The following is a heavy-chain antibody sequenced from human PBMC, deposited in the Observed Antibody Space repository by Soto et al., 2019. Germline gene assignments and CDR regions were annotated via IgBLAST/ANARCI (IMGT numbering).Heavy chain of an antibody. J-gene: IGHJ4*02. CDR1: SGSISSSNW. Sequence: SETLSLTCAVSSGSISSSNWWSWVRQPPGKGLEWIGEIYHSGSTNYNPSLKSRVTISVDKSKNQFSLKLSSVTAADTAVYYCAGGGYCSGGSCYSTAPPFDYWGQGTLVTVSS. V-gene: IGHV4-4*02. CDR2: IYHSGST. D-gene: IGHD2-15*01. CDR3: AGGGYCSGGSCYSTAPPFDY.